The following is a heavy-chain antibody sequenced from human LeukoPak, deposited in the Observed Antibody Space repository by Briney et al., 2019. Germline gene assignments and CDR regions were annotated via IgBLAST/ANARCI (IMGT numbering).Heavy chain of an antibody. CDR2: IWYDGSNK. D-gene: IGHD3-22*01. CDR3: ARDGDYYDSSGLNWFDP. V-gene: IGHV3-33*08. Sequence: GSLRRSCAASGFTFSSYWMSWVRQAPGKGLEWVAVIWYDGSNKYYADPVKGRFTISRDNSKNTLYLQMNSLRAEDTAVYYCARDGDYYDSSGLNWFDPWGQGTLVTVSS. J-gene: IGHJ5*02. CDR1: GFTFSSYW.